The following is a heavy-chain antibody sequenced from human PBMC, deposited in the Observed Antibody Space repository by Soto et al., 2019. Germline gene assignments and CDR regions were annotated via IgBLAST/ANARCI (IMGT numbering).Heavy chain of an antibody. Sequence: QVQLVQSGAEVKKPGASVKVSCKASGYTFTNFGISWVRQAPGQGLEWMGWISAYNGNTNYAQKVQRRITXXKDTSTSTAYIEVRSLRFDDTAVYYCARGGTPIDYGGQGTLVTVSS. CDR1: GYTFTNFG. J-gene: IGHJ4*02. CDR2: ISAYNGNT. CDR3: ARGGTPIDY. D-gene: IGHD3-16*01. V-gene: IGHV1-18*01.